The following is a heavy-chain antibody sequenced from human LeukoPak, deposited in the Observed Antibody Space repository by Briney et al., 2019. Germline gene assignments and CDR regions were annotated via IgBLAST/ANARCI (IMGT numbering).Heavy chain of an antibody. V-gene: IGHV4-59*01. CDR2: IYYSGST. CDR3: ARDGAFDI. Sequence: PSETLSLTCTVSGVSISSYYWSWIRQPPGKGLEWIGYIYYSGSTNYNPSLKSRVTISVDTSKNQFSLKLSSVTAADTAVYYCARDGAFDIWGQGTMVTVSS. CDR1: GVSISSYY. J-gene: IGHJ3*02.